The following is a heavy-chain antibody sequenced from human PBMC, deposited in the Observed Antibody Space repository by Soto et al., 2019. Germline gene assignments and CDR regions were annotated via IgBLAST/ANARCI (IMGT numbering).Heavy chain of an antibody. Sequence: EVRLVESGGDLVKSGGSLRLSCVGSGFLFRNYEMNWVRQAPGKGLEWLAHISTTGGHVSESDSVKGRFTISRDNTKHTLFLQMSRLGPEDTAVYYCVREDGVVGASSAFDSWGQGTLVTVSS. V-gene: IGHV3-48*03. J-gene: IGHJ4*02. CDR2: ISTTGGHV. CDR1: GFLFRNYE. D-gene: IGHD1-26*01. CDR3: VREDGVVGASSAFDS.